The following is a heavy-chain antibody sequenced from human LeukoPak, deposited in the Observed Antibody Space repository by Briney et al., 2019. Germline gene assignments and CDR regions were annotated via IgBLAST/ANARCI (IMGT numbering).Heavy chain of an antibody. CDR1: GFTFSDYY. D-gene: IGHD5-12*01. CDR2: ISSSGSTI. Sequence: GGSLRLSCAASGFTFSDYYMSWIRQAPGKGLEWVSYISSSGSTIYYADSVKGRFTISRDNSKNTLYLQMNSLRAEDTAVYYCAKEDDYNGGFDYWGQGTLVTVSS. CDR3: AKEDDYNGGFDY. J-gene: IGHJ4*02. V-gene: IGHV3-11*01.